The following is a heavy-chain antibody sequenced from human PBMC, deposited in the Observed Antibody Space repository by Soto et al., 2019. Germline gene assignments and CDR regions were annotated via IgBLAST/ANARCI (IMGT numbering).Heavy chain of an antibody. V-gene: IGHV5-51*01. CDR3: ARKANSYGQMFDP. CDR2: IYPGDSDT. Sequence: PGESLKISFKGSGYSFTSYLIGWVRQMPGKGLEWMGIIYPGDSDTRYSPSFQGQVTISADKSISTAYLQWSSLKASDTAMYYCARKANSYGQMFDPWGQGTLVTVSS. D-gene: IGHD5-18*01. CDR1: GYSFTSYL. J-gene: IGHJ5*02.